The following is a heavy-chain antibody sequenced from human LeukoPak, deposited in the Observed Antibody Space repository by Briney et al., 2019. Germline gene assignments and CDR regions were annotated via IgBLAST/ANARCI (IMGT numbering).Heavy chain of an antibody. CDR3: ARGGAHSYVYVFDI. CDR1: GFTVSSNY. CDR2: FYTGGST. V-gene: IGHV3-53*01. J-gene: IGHJ3*02. Sequence: PGRSLRLSCAASGFTVSSNYMSWVRQALGKGLEWVSVFYTGGSTYYADSVKGRFTISRDNSKNTLYLQMNNLRAEDTAVYYCARGGAHSYVYVFDIWGQGTMVTVSS. D-gene: IGHD3-16*01.